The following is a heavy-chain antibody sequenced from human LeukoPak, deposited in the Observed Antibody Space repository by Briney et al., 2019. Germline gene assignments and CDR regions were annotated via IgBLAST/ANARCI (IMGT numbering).Heavy chain of an antibody. CDR2: IYHSGSI. J-gene: IGHJ4*02. CDR1: GYSISSGYY. D-gene: IGHD3-10*01. V-gene: IGHV4-38-2*02. Sequence: SETLSLTCTVSGYSISSGYYWGWIRQPPGKGLEWIGSIYHSGSINYNPSLKSRVTISVDTSKNQFSLKLSSVTAADTAVYYCAKRGPYYYGSGSYYKGAQYYFDSWGQGPLVTVSS. CDR3: AKRGPYYYGSGSYYKGAQYYFDS.